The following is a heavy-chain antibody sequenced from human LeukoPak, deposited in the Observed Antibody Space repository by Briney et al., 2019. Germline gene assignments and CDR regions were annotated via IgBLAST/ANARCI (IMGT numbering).Heavy chain of an antibody. J-gene: IGHJ3*02. CDR2: IYNSGST. D-gene: IGHD6-13*01. CDR3: AMFSSSWINAFDI. V-gene: IGHV4-31*03. CDR1: GGSISSGGYY. Sequence: PSQTLSLTCTVSGGSISSGGYYWSWIRQHPGKGLEWIGYIYNSGSTYYNPSLKSRVTISVDTSKNQFSLKLSPVTAADTAVYYCAMFSSSWINAFDIWGQGTMVTVSS.